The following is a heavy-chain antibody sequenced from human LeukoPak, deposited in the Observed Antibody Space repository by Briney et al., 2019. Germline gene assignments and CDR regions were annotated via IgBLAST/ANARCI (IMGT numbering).Heavy chain of an antibody. J-gene: IGHJ5*02. V-gene: IGHV1-69*13. D-gene: IGHD3-10*01. CDR1: GGTFSSYA. Sequence: SVKVSCKASGGTFSSYAISWVRQAPGQGLEWMGGIIPIFGTANYAQKFQGRVTITADESTSTAYMELSSLRSEDTAVYYCARVDGITMVREVIHWFDPWGQGTLVTVSS. CDR3: ARVDGITMVREVIHWFDP. CDR2: IIPIFGTA.